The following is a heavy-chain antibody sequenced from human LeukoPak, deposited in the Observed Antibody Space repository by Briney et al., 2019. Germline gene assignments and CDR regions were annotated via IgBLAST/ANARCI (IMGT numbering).Heavy chain of an antibody. CDR3: ARGTSDYPGVDY. V-gene: IGHV3-7*04. CDR2: IKEDGSEE. Sequence: GGSLRLSCAASGFTFSSYWMSWVRQAPGKGLEWVANIKEDGSEEYYVDSVKGRFTISRDNAKSSLYLQMNGLRAEETAVYYCARGTSDYPGVDYWGHGTLVTVSS. CDR1: GFTFSSYW. D-gene: IGHD3-22*01. J-gene: IGHJ4*01.